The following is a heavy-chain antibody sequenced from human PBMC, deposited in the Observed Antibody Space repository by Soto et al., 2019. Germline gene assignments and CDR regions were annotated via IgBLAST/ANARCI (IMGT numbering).Heavy chain of an antibody. CDR2: IWYDGSNK. D-gene: IGHD6-13*01. V-gene: IGHV3-33*01. CDR3: ARAYVSSSSWYGGFDP. J-gene: IGHJ5*02. CDR1: GFTFSSYG. Sequence: QVQLVESGGGVVQPGRSLRLSCAASGFTFSSYGMHWVRQAPGKGLEWVAVIWYDGSNKYYADSVKGRFTISRDNSKNTLYLQMHGLRAEDTAVYYCARAYVSSSSWYGGFDPWGQGTLVTVSS.